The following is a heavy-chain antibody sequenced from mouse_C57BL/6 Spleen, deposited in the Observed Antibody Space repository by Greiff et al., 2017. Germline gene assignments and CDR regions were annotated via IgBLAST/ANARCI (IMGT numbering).Heavy chain of an antibody. V-gene: IGHV1-82*01. CDR3: ARSPGTSAWFAY. J-gene: IGHJ3*01. D-gene: IGHD3-3*01. CDR1: GYAFSSSW. CDR2: IYPGDGDT. Sequence: VKLMESGPELVKPGASVKISCKASGYAFSSSWMNWVKQRPGKGLEWIGRIYPGDGDTNYNGKFKGKATLTADKSSSTAYMQLSSLTSEDSAVYFCARSPGTSAWFAYWGQGTLVTVSA.